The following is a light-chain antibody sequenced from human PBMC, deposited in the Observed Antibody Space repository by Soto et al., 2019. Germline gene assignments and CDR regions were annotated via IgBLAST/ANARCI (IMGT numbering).Light chain of an antibody. Sequence: EVVLTQSPATLSLSPGERATLSCRASQNIDNNLAWYQQKPGQPPRVLMYESSNRAAGVPPRFSGSGSGTDFTLPISSLEPEDFAVYYCQQHGNWPPYPFGQGTELEIK. CDR1: QNIDNN. CDR3: QQHGNWPPYP. V-gene: IGKV3-11*01. CDR2: ESS. J-gene: IGKJ2*01.